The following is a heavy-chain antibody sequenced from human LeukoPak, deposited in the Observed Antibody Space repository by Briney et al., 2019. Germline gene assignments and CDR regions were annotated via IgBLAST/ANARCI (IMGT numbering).Heavy chain of an antibody. D-gene: IGHD5-12*01. CDR3: ARLGYSGYWGRDY. V-gene: IGHV4-34*01. Sequence: SETLSLTCAVYGGSFSGYYWSWLRQPPGKGLEWIGEINHSGSTNYNPSLKSRVTISVDTSKNQFSLKLSSVTAADTAVYYCARLGYSGYWGRDYWGQGTLVTVSS. J-gene: IGHJ4*02. CDR2: INHSGST. CDR1: GGSFSGYY.